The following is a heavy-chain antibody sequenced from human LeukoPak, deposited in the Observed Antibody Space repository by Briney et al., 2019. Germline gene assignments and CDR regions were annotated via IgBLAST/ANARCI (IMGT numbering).Heavy chain of an antibody. CDR3: AKEGMIRGVIDY. J-gene: IGHJ4*02. D-gene: IGHD3-10*01. Sequence: SETLSLTCTVSGASITTYYRSWIRQPAGKGLEWIGHIHTSGSTNYNPSLKSRVTMSVDTSKNQFSLKLNSVTAADTAVYYCAKEGMIRGVIDYWGQGALVSVSS. CDR2: IHTSGST. CDR1: GASITTYY. V-gene: IGHV4-4*07.